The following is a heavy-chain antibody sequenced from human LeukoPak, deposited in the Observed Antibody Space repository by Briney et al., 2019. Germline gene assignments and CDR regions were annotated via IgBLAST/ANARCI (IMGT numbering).Heavy chain of an antibody. Sequence: SETLSLTCTVSGGSISSYYWSWLRQPPGKGLEWLGYIYYSGSTNYNPSLKSRVTISVLTSKNRFSLKLSSVTAADTAVYYCATLTGGDDAFDIWGQGTMVTVSS. V-gene: IGHV4-59*01. D-gene: IGHD4-23*01. CDR1: GGSISSYY. CDR3: ATLTGGDDAFDI. CDR2: IYYSGST. J-gene: IGHJ3*02.